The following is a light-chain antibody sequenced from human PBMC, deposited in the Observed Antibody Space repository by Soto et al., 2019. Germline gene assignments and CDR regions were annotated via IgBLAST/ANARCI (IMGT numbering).Light chain of an antibody. V-gene: IGKV3-11*01. CDR2: DAS. CDR1: QSVSSY. J-gene: IGKJ1*01. Sequence: EIVLTQSPATLSLSPGERATLSCRASQSVSSYLAWYQQKPGQAPNLLIYDASNRATGIPARFSGSGSGTDFTLTISSLEPEDFAVYYCQQRSNWPVTLGQGTKVEIK. CDR3: QQRSNWPVT.